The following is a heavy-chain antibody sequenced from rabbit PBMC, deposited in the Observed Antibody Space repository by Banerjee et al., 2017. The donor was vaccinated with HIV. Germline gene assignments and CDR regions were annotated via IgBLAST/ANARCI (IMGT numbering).Heavy chain of an antibody. CDR1: GFDFSSYG. V-gene: IGHV1S47*01. CDR2: IDPVFGST. Sequence: QEQLEESGGDLVKPEGSLKLSCKASGFDFSSYGVSWVRQAPGKGLEWIGYIDPVFGSTYYASWVNGRFTISSHNAQNTLYLQLNSLTAADTATYFCARGLVAGVLNLWGPGTLVTVS. D-gene: IGHD4-1*01. CDR3: ARGLVAGVLNL. J-gene: IGHJ4*01.